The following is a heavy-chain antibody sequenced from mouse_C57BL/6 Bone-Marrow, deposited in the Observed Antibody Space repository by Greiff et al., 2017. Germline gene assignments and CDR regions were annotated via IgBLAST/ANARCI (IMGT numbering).Heavy chain of an antibody. CDR2: ISYAGRN. D-gene: IGHD4-1*01. J-gene: IGHJ3*01. CDR1: GYSITSGYY. V-gene: IGHV3-6*01. CDR3: ARGPWDRGAWFAY. Sequence: EVKVEESGPGLVKPSQSLSLTCSVTGYSITSGYYWNWIRQFPGNKLEWMGYISYAGRNNYNPSLKNRISITRDTSKNQFFLKLTSVTTEDTATYYCARGPWDRGAWFAYWAKGLWSLSLQ.